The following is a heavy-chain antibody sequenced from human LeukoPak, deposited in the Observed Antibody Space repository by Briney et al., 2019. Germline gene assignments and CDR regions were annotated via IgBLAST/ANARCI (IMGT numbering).Heavy chain of an antibody. J-gene: IGHJ4*02. D-gene: IGHD1-26*01. CDR3: ARDSGRYRHFDY. CDR1: GYTFTDYY. V-gene: IGHV1-2*02. Sequence: ASVTVSYMASGYTFTDYYTHWVRQAPGQGLEGMGWINPNSGGTNYAQKFQGRVTMTRDTSISTAYMELSRLRSDDTAVYYCARDSGRYRHFDYWGQGTLVTVSS. CDR2: INPNSGGT.